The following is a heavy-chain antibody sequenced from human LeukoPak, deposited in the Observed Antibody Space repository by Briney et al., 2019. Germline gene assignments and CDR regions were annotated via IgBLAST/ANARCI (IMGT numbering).Heavy chain of an antibody. J-gene: IGHJ4*02. V-gene: IGHV3-23*01. Sequence: GGSLRLSCAASGFTFSSYEMNWVRQAPGKGLEWVSTISGSGDRTYYADSVKGRFTISRDNSKNTLFLHMNSLRAEDTAVYSCAKGYYGSGSYGWFDYWGQGTLVTVSS. CDR1: GFTFSSYE. D-gene: IGHD3-10*01. CDR3: AKGYYGSGSYGWFDY. CDR2: ISGSGDRT.